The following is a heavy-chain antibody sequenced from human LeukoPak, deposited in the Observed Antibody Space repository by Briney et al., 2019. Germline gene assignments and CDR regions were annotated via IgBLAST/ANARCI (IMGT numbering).Heavy chain of an antibody. Sequence: GGSLRLSCAASGFTFSSYAMHWVRQAPGKGLECVAVISYDGSNKYYADSVKGRFTISRDNSKNTLYLQMNSLRAEDTAVYYCARSGSSSWPFDYWGQGTLVTVSS. V-gene: IGHV3-30-3*01. CDR3: ARSGSSSWPFDY. D-gene: IGHD6-13*01. CDR2: ISYDGSNK. J-gene: IGHJ4*02. CDR1: GFTFSSYA.